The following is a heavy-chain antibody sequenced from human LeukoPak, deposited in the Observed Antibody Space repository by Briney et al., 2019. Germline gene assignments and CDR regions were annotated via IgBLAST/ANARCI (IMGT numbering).Heavy chain of an antibody. CDR3: AREILAAGKTLTY. J-gene: IGHJ4*02. CDR2: INDDGSFT. D-gene: IGHD6-13*01. Sequence: GGSLRLSCAASGFTFSNYWMHWVRQVPGTGLVWVSRINDDGSFTTYADSVKGRFTISRDNAKHTLYLQMNSLRVEDTAVYYCAREILAAGKTLTYWGQGSLITVSS. V-gene: IGHV3-74*01. CDR1: GFTFSNYW.